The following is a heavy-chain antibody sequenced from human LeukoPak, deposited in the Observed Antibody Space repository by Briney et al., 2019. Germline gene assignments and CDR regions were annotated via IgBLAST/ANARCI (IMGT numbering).Heavy chain of an antibody. CDR2: MNPNSGNT. CDR3: ARPSSYDSSGYPFDY. V-gene: IGHV1-8*03. J-gene: IGHJ4*02. CDR1: GNTFAGYY. Sequence: ASVRVSCKASGNTFAGYYVHWVRQAPGQGLEWMGWMNPNSGNTGYAQKFQGRVTITRNTSISTAYMELSSLRSEDTAVYYCARPSSYDSSGYPFDYWGQGTLVTVSS. D-gene: IGHD3-22*01.